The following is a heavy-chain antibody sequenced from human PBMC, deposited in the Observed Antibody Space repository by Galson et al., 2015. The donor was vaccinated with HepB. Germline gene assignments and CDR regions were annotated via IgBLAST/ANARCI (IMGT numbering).Heavy chain of an antibody. D-gene: IGHD5-12*01. V-gene: IGHV3-48*01. J-gene: IGHJ4*02. Sequence: SLRLSCAASGFTFSSYSMNWVRQAPGKGLEWVSYISSSSSTIYYADSVKGRFTISRDNAKNSLYLQMNSLRAEDTAVYYCARDWNESYGGYSLFGWTFDYWGQGTLVTVSS. CDR2: ISSSSSTI. CDR1: GFTFSSYS. CDR3: ARDWNESYGGYSLFGWTFDY.